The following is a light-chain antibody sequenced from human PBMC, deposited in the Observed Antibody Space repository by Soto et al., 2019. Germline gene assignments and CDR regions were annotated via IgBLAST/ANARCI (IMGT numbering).Light chain of an antibody. CDR3: QHFSRWPLT. V-gene: IGKV3D-15*01. CDR2: GAS. Sequence: EIVMTQSPATLSVSPGERATLSCRASQSVRSNLAWYQQKPGQAPRLLIYGASTRATVIPARFSGSGSGTEFTLTISSLQAEDTAVYYCQHFSRWPLTFGGGTKVEIK. J-gene: IGKJ4*01. CDR1: QSVRSN.